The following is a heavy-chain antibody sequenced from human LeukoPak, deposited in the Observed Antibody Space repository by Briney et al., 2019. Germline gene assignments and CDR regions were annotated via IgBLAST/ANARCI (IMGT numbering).Heavy chain of an antibody. CDR1: GFTFSSYV. J-gene: IGHJ4*02. Sequence: GSLSLSCAASGFTFSSYVMHCVRQAPGKGLEWVAVIWYDGSNKYYADSVKGRFTISRDNSKNTLYLQMNSLRAEDTAVYYCAKGDSSGYYYPLGYFDYWGQGTLVTVSS. D-gene: IGHD3-22*01. V-gene: IGHV3-33*06. CDR2: IWYDGSNK. CDR3: AKGDSSGYYYPLGYFDY.